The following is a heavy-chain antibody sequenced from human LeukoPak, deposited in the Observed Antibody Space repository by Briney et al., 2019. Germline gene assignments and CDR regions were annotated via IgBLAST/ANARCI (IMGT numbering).Heavy chain of an antibody. J-gene: IGHJ4*02. Sequence: SETLSLTCNVSGGSISSSNYSWGWIRQPPGKGLEWIGNINYSGSIYYNPSLKSRVTISVDTSKNQFSLKLSSVTAADTAVYYCARDLHIPSRLGGGGADYFDYWGQGTLVTVSS. CDR1: GGSISSSNYS. CDR3: ARDLHIPSRLGGGGADYFDY. D-gene: IGHD7-27*01. CDR2: INYSGSI. V-gene: IGHV4-39*07.